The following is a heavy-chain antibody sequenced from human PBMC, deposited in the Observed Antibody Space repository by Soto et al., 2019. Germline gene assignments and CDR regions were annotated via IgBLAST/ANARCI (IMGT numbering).Heavy chain of an antibody. J-gene: IGHJ4*02. CDR1: GFTFSIYW. CDR2: INGDGSAT. CDR3: PRREATDGVLDF. Sequence: GGSLRLSCAASGFTFSIYWMHWVRQAPGKGLVWVSRINGDGSATNYADSVKGRFTISRDNAKNTLHLQMNSLRAEDTALYYCPRREATDGVLDFWGQGSLVTVSS. D-gene: IGHD1-26*01. V-gene: IGHV3-74*01.